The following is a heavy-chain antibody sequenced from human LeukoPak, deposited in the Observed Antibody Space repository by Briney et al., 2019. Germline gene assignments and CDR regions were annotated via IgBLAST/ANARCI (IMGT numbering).Heavy chain of an antibody. D-gene: IGHD4-17*01. J-gene: IGHJ4*02. CDR2: ISYDESNI. CDR3: ARDDYGDPNYFDY. CDR1: VFTSSSYC. Sequence: GGCLRLSCAASVFTSSSYCMQWVRQARRKGREWGVVISYDESNIYYVDSVKGRFTISRDNSKHPLYLQMNSLRVEDTAVYYCARDDYGDPNYFDYWGQGTLVTVSS. V-gene: IGHV3-30*03.